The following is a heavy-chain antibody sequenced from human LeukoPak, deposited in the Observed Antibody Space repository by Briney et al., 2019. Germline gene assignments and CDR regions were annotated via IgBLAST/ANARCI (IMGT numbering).Heavy chain of an antibody. CDR2: IHYSGST. CDR1: GGSVSSGNYY. CDR3: ARNTMIVVDDAFDI. V-gene: IGHV4-61*01. D-gene: IGHD3-22*01. Sequence: SETLSLTCTVSGGSVSSGNYYWSWLRQPPGKEREWIGYIHYSGSTNYNPSLKSRVTISVGTSQNQFSLELSSVTAADTGVYYCARNTMIVVDDAFDIWGQGTMVTVSS. J-gene: IGHJ3*02.